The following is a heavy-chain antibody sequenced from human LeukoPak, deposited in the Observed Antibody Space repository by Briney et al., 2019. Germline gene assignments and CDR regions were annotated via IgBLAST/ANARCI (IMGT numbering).Heavy chain of an antibody. CDR2: IIPILGVA. CDR1: GGTFSSYT. CDR3: SRSGWKQKGFDP. Sequence: SVKVSCKASGGTFSSYTISWVRQAPGQGLEWMGRIIPILGVANYAQKFQGRVTIIAGKSTSTAYMELRSLRSEGTAVYYGSRSGWKQKGFDPCGQGNLVTVSS. J-gene: IGHJ5*02. V-gene: IGHV1-69*02. D-gene: IGHD1-1*01.